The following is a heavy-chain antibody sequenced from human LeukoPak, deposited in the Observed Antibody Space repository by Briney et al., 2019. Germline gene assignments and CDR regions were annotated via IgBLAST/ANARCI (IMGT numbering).Heavy chain of an antibody. CDR3: ARENYGGISYGMDV. CDR1: GFTFSNYG. J-gene: IGHJ6*02. V-gene: IGHV3-30*03. Sequence: GGSLRLSCATSGFTFSNYGFHWVRQAPGKGLEWVAVISNNGGYKHYTDSVKGRFTISRDNSKNTLYLQMNSLRAEDTAVYYCARENYGGISYGMDVWGQGTTVTVSS. CDR2: ISNNGGYK. D-gene: IGHD4-23*01.